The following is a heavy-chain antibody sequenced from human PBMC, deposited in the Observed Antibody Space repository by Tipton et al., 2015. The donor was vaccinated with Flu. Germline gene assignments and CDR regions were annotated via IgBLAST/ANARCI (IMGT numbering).Heavy chain of an antibody. J-gene: IGHJ3*02. CDR1: GYTFTSYD. CDR2: MNPNSGNT. Sequence: QSGPEVKKPGASVKVSCKASGYTFTSYDINWVRQATGQGLEWMGWMNPNSGNTGYAQKFQGRVTITRNTSISTAYMEPSSLRSEDTAVYYCAYGATITGAFDIWGQGTMVTVSS. CDR3: AYGATITGAFDI. D-gene: IGHD5-12*01. V-gene: IGHV1-8*03.